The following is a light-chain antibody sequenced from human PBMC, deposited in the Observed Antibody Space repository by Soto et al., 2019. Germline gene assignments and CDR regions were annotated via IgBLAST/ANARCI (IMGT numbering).Light chain of an antibody. CDR1: QHISNY. Sequence: DIQMTQSPSSLSASVGDSVTITCQASQHISNYLNWYQQKPGKAPKLLINDASNLEIGVPSRFRGSGSGIDFTFTSSSLQPEDVATYFCQQYDNLPITFGQWTRLEIK. CDR2: DAS. V-gene: IGKV1-33*01. CDR3: QQYDNLPIT. J-gene: IGKJ5*01.